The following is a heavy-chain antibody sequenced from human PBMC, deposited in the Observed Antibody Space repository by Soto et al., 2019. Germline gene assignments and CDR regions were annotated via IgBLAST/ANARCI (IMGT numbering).Heavy chain of an antibody. CDR3: ARHILWFGELLQTPNNWFDP. J-gene: IGHJ5*02. Sequence: SETLSLTCTVSGGSISSSSYYWGWIRQPPGKGLEWIGSIYYSGSTYYNPSLKSRVTISVDTSKNQFSLKLSSVTAADTAVYYCARHILWFGELLQTPNNWFDPWGQGTLVTVSS. CDR1: GGSISSSSYY. V-gene: IGHV4-39*01. D-gene: IGHD3-10*01. CDR2: IYYSGST.